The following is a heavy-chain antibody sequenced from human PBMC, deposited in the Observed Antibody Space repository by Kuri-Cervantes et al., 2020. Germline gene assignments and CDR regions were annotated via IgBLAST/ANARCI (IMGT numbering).Heavy chain of an antibody. D-gene: IGHD1-7*01. CDR3: AHTIPLRSSTNWNFGSFDY. CDR2: IYWDDDK. V-gene: IGHV2-5*02. Sequence: SGPTLVKPTQTLTLTCTFSGFSLSTSGVGVAWIRQPPGKALEWLALIYWDDDKRYNPSLRSRLSITKDTSENQVVLTMINVDPVDTATYYCAHTIPLRSSTNWNFGSFDYWGQGTLVTVSS. J-gene: IGHJ4*02. CDR1: GFSLSTSGVG.